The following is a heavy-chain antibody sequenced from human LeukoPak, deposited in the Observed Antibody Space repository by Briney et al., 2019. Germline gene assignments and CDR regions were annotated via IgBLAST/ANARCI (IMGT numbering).Heavy chain of an antibody. V-gene: IGHV3-23*01. CDR2: ISGSGDST. Sequence: AGGSLRLSCAASGFAFSSYAMSWVRQAPGKGLEWVSTISGSGDSTYYADSVKGRFTISRDNAKNTLYLQMNSLRAEDTAVFYCARDEGSEVPTIRGFDFWGQGTLVTVSS. D-gene: IGHD2-2*01. J-gene: IGHJ4*02. CDR3: ARDEGSEVPTIRGFDF. CDR1: GFAFSSYA.